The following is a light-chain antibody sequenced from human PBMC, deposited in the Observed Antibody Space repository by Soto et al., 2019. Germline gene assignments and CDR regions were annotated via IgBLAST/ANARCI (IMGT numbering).Light chain of an antibody. CDR3: SSYAGKVS. J-gene: IGLJ2*01. CDR2: DVS. CDR1: SSNVGRNKY. V-gene: IGLV2-8*01. Sequence: QSARTQPPSASGSLGQSITISCTGTSSNVGRNKYVSWYQQLPGKAPKLLIYDVSERPSGVPDRFSGSKSGNTASLTVSGLQTEDEADYYCSSYAGKVSFGGGTKLTVL.